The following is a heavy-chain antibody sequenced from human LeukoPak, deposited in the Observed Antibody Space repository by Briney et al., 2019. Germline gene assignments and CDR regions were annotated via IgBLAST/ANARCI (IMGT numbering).Heavy chain of an antibody. CDR1: RFTFSSYS. CDR2: ITSSSST. CDR3: ARVGFYDFWSGINFFDY. Sequence: GGSLRLSCAASRFTFSSYSVNWVRQAPGKGLEWVSSITSSSSTYYSDSVKGRFTISRDNAKNSLYLQMNSLRVEDTAVYYCARVGFYDFWSGINFFDYWGQGTLVTVSS. D-gene: IGHD3-3*01. J-gene: IGHJ4*02. V-gene: IGHV3-21*01.